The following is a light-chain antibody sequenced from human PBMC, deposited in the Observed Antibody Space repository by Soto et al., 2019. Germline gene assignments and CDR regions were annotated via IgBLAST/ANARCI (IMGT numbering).Light chain of an antibody. CDR3: SSYTSSRTYV. CDR2: DVT. J-gene: IGLJ1*01. Sequence: QSVLTQPASVSGSPGQSITISCTGTRSDVGGYNYVYWHQQHPGKAPKLMIYDVTNRPSGVSDRFSGSKSGNTAPLTISGLQAEDEADYYCSSYTSSRTYVFGAGTKVTVL. CDR1: RSDVGGYNY. V-gene: IGLV2-14*01.